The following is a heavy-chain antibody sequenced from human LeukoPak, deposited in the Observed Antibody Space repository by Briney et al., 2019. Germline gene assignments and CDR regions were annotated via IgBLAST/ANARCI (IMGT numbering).Heavy chain of an antibody. V-gene: IGHV3-23*01. CDR1: GYTFSSYA. D-gene: IGHD5-24*01. CDR2: ISGSGGST. Sequence: GGSLRLSCAASGYTFSSYAMSWVRQAPGKGLEWISAISGSGGSTYYADSVKGRFTISIDNSKNTLYLKMNSLSAEDTAAYYCAKKAVEMATISYWGQGTLVTVSS. CDR3: AKKAVEMATISY. J-gene: IGHJ4*02.